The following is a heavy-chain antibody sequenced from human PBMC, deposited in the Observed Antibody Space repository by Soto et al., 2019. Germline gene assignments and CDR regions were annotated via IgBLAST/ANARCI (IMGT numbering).Heavy chain of an antibody. CDR1: GFAFDDYA. J-gene: IGHJ4*02. V-gene: IGHV3-9*01. Sequence: PGGSLILSCIGSGFAFDDYAMHCVRLAPGKGLEFVSGISWTSENIQYVDSVNGRFIISSDNAGNSLYLHLNSLISEDTAVYYYAKDLVFGEHSTDFYFESWGQGSQVTVSS. CDR3: AKDLVFGEHSTDFYFES. CDR2: ISWTSENI. D-gene: IGHD2-21*01.